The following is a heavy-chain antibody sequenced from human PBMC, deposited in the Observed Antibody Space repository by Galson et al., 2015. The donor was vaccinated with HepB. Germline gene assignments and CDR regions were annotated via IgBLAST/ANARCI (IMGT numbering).Heavy chain of an antibody. V-gene: IGHV1-3*01. Sequence: SVKVSCKASGYTFTSYAMHWVRQAPGQRLEWMGWINAGNGNTKYSQKFQGRVTITRDTSASTAYMELSSLRSEDTAVYYCARYGGYMIRSGPDFDYWGQGTLVTVSS. CDR2: INAGNGNT. D-gene: IGHD2-15*01. CDR3: ARYGGYMIRSGPDFDY. CDR1: GYTFTSYA. J-gene: IGHJ4*02.